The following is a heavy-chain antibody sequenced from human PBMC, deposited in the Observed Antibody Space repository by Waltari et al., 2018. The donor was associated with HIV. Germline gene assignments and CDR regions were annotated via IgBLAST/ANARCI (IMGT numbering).Heavy chain of an antibody. J-gene: IGHJ4*02. V-gene: IGHV4-59*01. CDR1: GGSISTYY. Sequence: QVQLQESGPGLVKPSETLSLTCTVSGGSISTYYWSWLRQPPGKGLEWIGYIYYSGNTNYNPSLQSRVTISVDTSKNQFSLKLSSVTAADTAIYYCARLPADWGQGTLVTVSS. CDR2: IYYSGNT. CDR3: ARLPAD.